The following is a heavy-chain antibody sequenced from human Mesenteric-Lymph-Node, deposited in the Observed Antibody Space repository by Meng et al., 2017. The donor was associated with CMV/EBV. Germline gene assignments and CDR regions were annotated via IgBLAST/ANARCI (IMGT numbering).Heavy chain of an antibody. J-gene: IGHJ4*02. CDR3: AKEVVVVPAAIYLPRIAVAYDY. D-gene: IGHD2-2*01. CDR1: GFTFSSYS. V-gene: IGHV3-48*01. Sequence: GESLKISCAASGFTFSSYSMNWVRQAPGKGLEWVSYISSSSSTIYYADSVKGRFTISRDNSKNTLYLQMNSLRAEDTAVYYCAKEVVVVPAAIYLPRIAVAYDYWGQGTLVTVSS. CDR2: ISSSSSTI.